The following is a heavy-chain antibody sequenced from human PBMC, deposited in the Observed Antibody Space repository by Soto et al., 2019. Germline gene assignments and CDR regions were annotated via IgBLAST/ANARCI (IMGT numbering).Heavy chain of an antibody. CDR1: GGSFSVYY. J-gene: IGHJ5*02. CDR2: ISHSGST. Sequence: SETLSLTCAVCGGSFSVYYWSWIRQPPGKGLEWFGEISHSGSTNYNPSLKSRVTISIDTSKNQFSLKVTSVTAADTAVYYCARSSVSTISPSGPWGQGTLVTVSS. D-gene: IGHD3-3*01. CDR3: ARSSVSTISPSGP. V-gene: IGHV4-34*01.